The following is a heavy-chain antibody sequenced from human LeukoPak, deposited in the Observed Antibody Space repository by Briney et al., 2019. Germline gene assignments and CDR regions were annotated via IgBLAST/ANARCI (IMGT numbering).Heavy chain of an antibody. CDR3: ARDRVAFEAATRVTWFDP. CDR1: GYTFTSYD. V-gene: IGHV1-8*01. D-gene: IGHD2-15*01. Sequence: ASVKVSCKASGYTFTSYDINWVRQATGQGLEWMGWMNPNSGNTGYAQKFQGRVTMTRNTSISTAYMELSSLRSEDTAVYYCARDRVAFEAATRVTWFDPWGQGTLVTVSS. CDR2: MNPNSGNT. J-gene: IGHJ5*02.